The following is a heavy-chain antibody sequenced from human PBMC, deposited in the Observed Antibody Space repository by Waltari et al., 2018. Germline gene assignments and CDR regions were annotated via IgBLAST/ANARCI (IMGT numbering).Heavy chain of an antibody. J-gene: IGHJ1*01. CDR1: AYTLPGYY. D-gene: IGHD6-13*01. Sequence: QVQLVQSGAEVKKPGASVKVSCKASAYTLPGYYLPWIRQAPGHGLALMGWINPNSGGTNYAQKVQGRVTMTRDTSISTAYMELSRLRSDDTAVYYCASFPGEYSSSWYGAMKYFQHWGQGTLVTVSS. CDR2: INPNSGGT. CDR3: ASFPGEYSSSWYGAMKYFQH. V-gene: IGHV1-2*02.